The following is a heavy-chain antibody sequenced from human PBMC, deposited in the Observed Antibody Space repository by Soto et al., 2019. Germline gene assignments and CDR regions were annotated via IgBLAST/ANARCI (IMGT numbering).Heavy chain of an antibody. CDR1: GCSVTSVGYH. D-gene: IGHD7-27*01. CDR2: MYYTGTT. J-gene: IGHJ5*02. Sequence: SETLCLTCSASGCSVTSVGYHWTWIRQSLGKGLEWIGYMYYTGTTNYNPSLRSRVSISIDTSKNQFSLKLTSVTAADTAIYYCGSDGLGPCGQGTRVTVS. V-gene: IGHV4-61*08. CDR3: GSDGLGP.